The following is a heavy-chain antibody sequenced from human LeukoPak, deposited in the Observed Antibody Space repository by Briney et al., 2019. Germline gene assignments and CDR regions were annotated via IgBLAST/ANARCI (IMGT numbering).Heavy chain of an antibody. CDR2: IYYSGST. J-gene: IGHJ5*02. CDR3: ARDLLGANWFDP. CDR1: GGSIYSGDCY. Sequence: SQTLSLTCTVSGGSIYSGDCYWSWIRQPPGKGLEWIGYIYYSGSTYYNPSLKSRVTISVDTSKNQFSLKLSSVTAADTAVYYCARDLLGANWFDPWGQGTLVTVSS. V-gene: IGHV4-30-4*01. D-gene: IGHD1-26*01.